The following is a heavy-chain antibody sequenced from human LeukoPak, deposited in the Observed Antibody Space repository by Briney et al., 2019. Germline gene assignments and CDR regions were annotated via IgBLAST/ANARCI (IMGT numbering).Heavy chain of an antibody. J-gene: IGHJ4*02. Sequence: SETLSLTCTVSGGSISSGDYYWSWIRQPPGKGLEWIGYIYYSGSTYYNPSLKSRVTIPVDTSKNQFSLKLSSVTAADTAVYYCARGRYDFWSGYYFDYWGQGTLVTVSS. CDR2: IYYSGST. CDR3: ARGRYDFWSGYYFDY. V-gene: IGHV4-30-4*02. CDR1: GGSISSGDYY. D-gene: IGHD3-3*01.